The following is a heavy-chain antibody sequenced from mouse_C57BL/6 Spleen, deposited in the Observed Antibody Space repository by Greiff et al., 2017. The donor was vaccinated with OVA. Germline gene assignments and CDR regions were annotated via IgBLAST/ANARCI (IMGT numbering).Heavy chain of an antibody. CDR3: AIFIEDYDYFDY. CDR2: IYPRSGNT. Sequence: QVQLQQSGAELARPGASVKLSCKASGYTFTSYGISWVKQRTGQGLEWIGEIYPRSGNTYYNEKFKGKATLTADKSSSTAYMQLSSLTSEDSAVYYCAIFIEDYDYFDYWGQGTTLTVSS. CDR1: GYTFTSYG. V-gene: IGHV1-81*01. J-gene: IGHJ2*01. D-gene: IGHD2-4*01.